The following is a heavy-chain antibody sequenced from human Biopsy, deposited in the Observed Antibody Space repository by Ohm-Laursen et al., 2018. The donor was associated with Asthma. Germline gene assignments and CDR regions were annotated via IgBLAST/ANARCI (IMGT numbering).Heavy chain of an antibody. Sequence: SLRLSCAASGFTFRSYAMHWVRQAPGKGLEWVAVGGSYYDGGLKCYADSVNGRFTVSRDDSKNTLYLQMNSLGPDDTAVYYCARDVMEWYLPAFDFWGQGTLVTVSS. D-gene: IGHD3-3*01. CDR1: GFTFRSYA. J-gene: IGHJ4*02. V-gene: IGHV3-30-3*01. CDR3: ARDVMEWYLPAFDF. CDR2: GGSYYDGGLK.